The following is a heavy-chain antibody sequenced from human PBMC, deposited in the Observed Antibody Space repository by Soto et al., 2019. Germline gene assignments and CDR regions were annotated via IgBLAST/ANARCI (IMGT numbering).Heavy chain of an antibody. V-gene: IGHV3-33*01. CDR1: GFTFSSYG. J-gene: IGHJ3*02. Sequence: GGSLRLSCAASGFTFSSYGMHWVRQAPGKGLEWVAVIWYDGSNKYYADSVKGRFTISRDNSKNTLYLQMNSLRAEDTAVYYCARDNSTVRGVIYAFDIWGQGTMVTVSS. D-gene: IGHD3-10*01. CDR3: ARDNSTVRGVIYAFDI. CDR2: IWYDGSNK.